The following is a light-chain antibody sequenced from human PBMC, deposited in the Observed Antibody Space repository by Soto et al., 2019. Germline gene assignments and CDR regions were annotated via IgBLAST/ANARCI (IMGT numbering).Light chain of an antibody. CDR1: QSVSSSS. CDR3: QRYGSSPLIT. CDR2: GTS. J-gene: IGKJ5*01. Sequence: TVLTQAPGTLSLSTGERAILSCRASQSVSSSSLAWYQQRPGQAPRLLIYGTSSRATGIPDRFSGSGSGTDFTLTISRLEPEDFAVYFCQRYGSSPLITFGQGRLLEIK. V-gene: IGKV3-20*01.